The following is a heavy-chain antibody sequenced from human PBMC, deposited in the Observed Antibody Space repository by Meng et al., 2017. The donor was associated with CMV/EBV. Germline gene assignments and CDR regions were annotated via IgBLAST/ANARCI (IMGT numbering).Heavy chain of an antibody. CDR2: TSGSGGST. CDR1: GFTFSSYA. J-gene: IGHJ4*02. V-gene: IGHV3-23*01. CDR3: AKPTYCGGDCYWALFDY. Sequence: GGSLRLSCAASGFTFSSYAMSWVRQAPGKGLEWVSATSGSGGSTYYADSVKGRFTISRDNSKNTLYLQMNSLRAEDTAVYYCAKPTYCGGDCYWALFDYWGQGTLVTVSS. D-gene: IGHD2-21*01.